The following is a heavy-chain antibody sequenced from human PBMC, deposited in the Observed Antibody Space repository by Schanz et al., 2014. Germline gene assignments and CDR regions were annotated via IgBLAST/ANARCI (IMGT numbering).Heavy chain of an antibody. J-gene: IGHJ4*02. V-gene: IGHV3-23*01. CDR1: GVTFSSYA. Sequence: EVQLLESGGGFVQPGGSLRLSCVASGVTFSSYAMSWVRQAPGQGLEWVSTISGSGGDTYPADSVKGRFTISRDNSKNTLYLQMNSLRAEDTAVYYCAKDHAGSDILTALGNWGQGTLVTVSS. CDR3: AKDHAGSDILTALGN. CDR2: ISGSGGDT. D-gene: IGHD3-9*01.